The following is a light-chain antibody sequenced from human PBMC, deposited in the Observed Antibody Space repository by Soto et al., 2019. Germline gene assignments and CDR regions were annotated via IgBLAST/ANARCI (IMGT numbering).Light chain of an antibody. CDR2: DAS. V-gene: IGKV3-11*01. CDR3: HQRSNWPPYT. Sequence: EMALTQSPATLSLSPGERATLSGRASQSVSSYLAWYQQKPGQAPRLLIYDASNRATGIPARFSGSGSGTDFSLTISSLEPEDFAVYYCHQRSNWPPYTFGQGTKLEIK. J-gene: IGKJ2*01. CDR1: QSVSSY.